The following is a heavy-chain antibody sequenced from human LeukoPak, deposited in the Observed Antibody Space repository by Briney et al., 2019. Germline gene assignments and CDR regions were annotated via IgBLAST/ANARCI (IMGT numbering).Heavy chain of an antibody. CDR3: ARQSSTYDAFDI. CDR1: GYTFTGYY. J-gene: IGHJ3*02. CDR2: INPNSGGT. D-gene: IGHD4-11*01. Sequence: ASVKVSCKASGYTFTGYYMHWVRQAPGQGLEWMGWINPNSGGTNYAQKFQGRVTITRNTSISTAYMELSGLRSEDTAVYYCARQSSTYDAFDIWGQGTMVTVSS. V-gene: IGHV1-2*02.